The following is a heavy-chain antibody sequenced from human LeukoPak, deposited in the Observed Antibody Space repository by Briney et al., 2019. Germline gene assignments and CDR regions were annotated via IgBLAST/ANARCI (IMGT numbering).Heavy chain of an antibody. Sequence: SVKVSCKASGGTFSSYAISWVRQAPGQGLEWMGGIIPIFGTANYAQKFQGRVTITADESTSTAYMELSSLRSEDTDVYYCARLRFLEWLASAGAFDIWGQGTMVTVSS. CDR2: IIPIFGTA. CDR3: ARLRFLEWLASAGAFDI. J-gene: IGHJ3*02. D-gene: IGHD3-3*01. CDR1: GGTFSSYA. V-gene: IGHV1-69*01.